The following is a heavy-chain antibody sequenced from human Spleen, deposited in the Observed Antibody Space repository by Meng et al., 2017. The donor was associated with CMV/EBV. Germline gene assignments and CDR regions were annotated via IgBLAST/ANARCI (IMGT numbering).Heavy chain of an antibody. CDR2: ISAYNGNT. Sequence: ASVKVSCKASGYTFTSYGISWVRQAPGQGLEWMGWISAYNGNTNYAQKLQGRVTMTRDTSISTAYMALSRLRSDDTAVYYCARVHYYDSSGYYPGYYYYYGMDVWGQGTTVTVSS. CDR1: GYTFTSYG. CDR3: ARVHYYDSSGYYPGYYYYYGMDV. V-gene: IGHV1-18*01. D-gene: IGHD3-22*01. J-gene: IGHJ6*02.